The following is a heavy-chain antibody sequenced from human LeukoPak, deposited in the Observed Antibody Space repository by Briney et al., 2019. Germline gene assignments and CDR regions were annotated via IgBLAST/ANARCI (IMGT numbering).Heavy chain of an antibody. CDR3: ARAETVWASDYDNNGYYDY. J-gene: IGHJ4*02. V-gene: IGHV7-4-1*02. D-gene: IGHD3-22*01. CDR1: GFTFTSSA. Sequence: ASVKVSCKASGFTFTSSAVQWVRQARGQRLEWIGWINTNTGSPTYAQAFTGRFVFSLDTSVSTAFLQINSLRAEDTAVYFCARAETVWASDYDNNGYYDYWGQGTLVTVSS. CDR2: INTNTGSP.